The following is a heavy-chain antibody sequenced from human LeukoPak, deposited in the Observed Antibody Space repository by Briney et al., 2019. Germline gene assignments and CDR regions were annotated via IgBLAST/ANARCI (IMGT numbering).Heavy chain of an antibody. CDR2: IYDGWNT. D-gene: IGHD6-19*01. V-gene: IGHV4-4*09. CDR1: GASMSSNY. J-gene: IGHJ4*02. Sequence: SETLSLTCIVSGASMSSNYWSWIRQPPGKGLEWIGYIYDGWNTNYSPSLETRVTMSVDESKNQFSLRVHFVSAADTAVYYCASTRPAAVAGRFDSWGQGTLVSVSS. CDR3: ASTRPAAVAGRFDS.